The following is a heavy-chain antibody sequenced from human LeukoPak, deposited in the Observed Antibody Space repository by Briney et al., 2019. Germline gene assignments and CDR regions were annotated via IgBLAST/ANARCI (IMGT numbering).Heavy chain of an antibody. CDR3: ARDTVGATFPGASDI. D-gene: IGHD1-26*01. J-gene: IGHJ3*02. Sequence: SETLSLTCTVSGGSISSSSYYWGWIRQPPGKGLEWIGSMYYSGTTYYNSSLKSRVTISVDTSNNQFSLKLSSVTAADTAVYYCARDTVGATFPGASDIWGQGTMVTVSS. CDR1: GGSISSSSYY. CDR2: MYYSGTT. V-gene: IGHV4-39*07.